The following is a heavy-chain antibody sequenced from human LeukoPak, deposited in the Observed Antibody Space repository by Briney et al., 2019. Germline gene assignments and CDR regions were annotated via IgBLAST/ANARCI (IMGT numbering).Heavy chain of an antibody. CDR3: ARHSGHSSTNDAFDI. D-gene: IGHD6-13*01. CDR1: GGSISSYY. Sequence: SETLSLTCTVSGGSISSYYWSWIRQPPGKGLEWIGYIYYSGSTNCNPSLKSRVTISVDTSKNQFSLKLSSVTAADTAVYYCARHSGHSSTNDAFDIWGQGTMVIVSS. V-gene: IGHV4-59*01. J-gene: IGHJ3*02. CDR2: IYYSGST.